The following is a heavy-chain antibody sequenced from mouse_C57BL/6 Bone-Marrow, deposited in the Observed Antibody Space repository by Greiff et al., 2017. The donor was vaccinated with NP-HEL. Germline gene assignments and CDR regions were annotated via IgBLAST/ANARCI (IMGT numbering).Heavy chain of an antibody. V-gene: IGHV1-61*01. Sequence: VQLQQPGAELVRPGSSVKLSCKASGYTFTSYWMDWVKQRPGQGLEWIGNIYPSDSETHYNQKFKDKATLTVDKSSSTAYMQLSSLTSEDSAVYYCARGEITTVVDHWYFDVWGTGTTVTVSS. CDR1: GYTFTSYW. CDR3: ARGEITTVVDHWYFDV. J-gene: IGHJ1*03. CDR2: IYPSDSET. D-gene: IGHD1-1*01.